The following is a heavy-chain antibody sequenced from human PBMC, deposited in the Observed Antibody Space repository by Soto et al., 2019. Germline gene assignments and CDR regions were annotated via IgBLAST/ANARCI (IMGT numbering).Heavy chain of an antibody. J-gene: IGHJ4*02. Sequence: SETLSLTCTVSGASISFGGYSWSWIRQTPGKGLEWIGYINHLETTFYNPSFESRLTLSIDRAKNQFSLKLHSMSAADRAVYFCARGGGSDSFDYWGQGMLVTVSS. CDR3: ARGGGSDSFDY. CDR2: INHLETT. CDR1: GASISFGGYS. V-gene: IGHV4-30-2*01. D-gene: IGHD1-26*01.